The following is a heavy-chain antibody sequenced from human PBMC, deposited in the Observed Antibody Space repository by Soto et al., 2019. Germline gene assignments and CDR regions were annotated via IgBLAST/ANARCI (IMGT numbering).Heavy chain of an antibody. CDR1: GFTFSSYW. J-gene: IGHJ4*02. D-gene: IGHD4-17*01. CDR2: INQDGSER. CDR3: ARDDHYGSDC. V-gene: IGHV3-7*05. Sequence: EVQLVESGGGLVQPGGSLRLSCAASGFTFSSYWMSWVRQAPGKGLEWVANINQDGSERYYVDSVKGRFTIFRDNAKRSLYLQMNRLGVEDTAVYYCARDDHYGSDCWGQGILVTVSS.